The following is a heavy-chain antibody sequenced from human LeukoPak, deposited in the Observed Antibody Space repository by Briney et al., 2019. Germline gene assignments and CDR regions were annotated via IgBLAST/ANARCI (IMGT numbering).Heavy chain of an antibody. Sequence: SETLSLTCTVSGGSISSGGYYWSWIRQHPGKGLEWIGYIYYSGSTYYNPSLKSRVTISVDTSKNQFSLKLSSVTAADTAVYYCARVDPPYSSSQYYYYYMDVWGKGTTVTVSS. D-gene: IGHD6-6*01. CDR3: ARVDPPYSSSQYYYYYMDV. CDR2: IYYSGST. CDR1: GGSISSGGYY. J-gene: IGHJ6*03. V-gene: IGHV4-31*03.